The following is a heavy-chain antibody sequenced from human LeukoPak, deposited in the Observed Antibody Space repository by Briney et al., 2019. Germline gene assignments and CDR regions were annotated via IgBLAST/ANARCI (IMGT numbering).Heavy chain of an antibody. CDR3: ARDNPPPDYYGSGSYSYYFDY. CDR1: GFTFRNFW. Sequence: PGGSLRLSCAASGFTFRNFWMTWVRQAPGKGLEWVANIKQDGSEKHYVDSVKGRFTISRDNAKNSLYLQMNSLRAEDTAVYYCARDNPPPDYYGSGSYSYYFDYWGQGTLVTVSS. V-gene: IGHV3-7*01. D-gene: IGHD3-10*01. CDR2: IKQDGSEK. J-gene: IGHJ4*02.